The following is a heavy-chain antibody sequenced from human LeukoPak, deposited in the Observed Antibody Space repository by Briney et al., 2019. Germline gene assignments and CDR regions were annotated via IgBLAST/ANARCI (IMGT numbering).Heavy chain of an antibody. D-gene: IGHD3/OR15-3a*01. V-gene: IGHV4-34*01. CDR2: INHRGRT. J-gene: IGHJ1*01. CDR1: GGSFSGYY. CDR3: ARGDSRTGYTF. Sequence: SETLSLTCAVYGGSFSGYYWSWIRQPPGKGLEWIGEINHRGRTNYNPSLKSRVTISVDTSKNHFSLKLSSVTAADTAVYYCARGDSRTGYTFWGQGTLVTVSS.